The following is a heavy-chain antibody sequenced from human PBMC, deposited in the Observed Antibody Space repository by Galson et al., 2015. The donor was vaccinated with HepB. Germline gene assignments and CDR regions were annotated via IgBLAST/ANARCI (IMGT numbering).Heavy chain of an antibody. CDR3: ARAAKWHYDFCSGYLSGSWFDP. Sequence: SVKVSCKASGYTFTSYDINWVRQATGQGLEWMGWMNPNSGKTGYAQKFQGRVTMTRDTSIGTAYLELSSLRPEDTAVYYCARAAKWHYDFCSGYLSGSWFDPWGQGTLVTVSS. CDR2: MNPNSGKT. CDR1: GYTFTSYD. D-gene: IGHD3-3*01. V-gene: IGHV1-8*01. J-gene: IGHJ5*02.